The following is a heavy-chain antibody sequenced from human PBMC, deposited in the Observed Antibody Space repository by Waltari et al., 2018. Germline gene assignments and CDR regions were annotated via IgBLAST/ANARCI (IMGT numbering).Heavy chain of an antibody. Sequence: EVQLLESGGGLVKPGGSLRLSCAASEFTFRDSWMHWVRQAPRKGLVWIAFIKTKCSSKIYADSVKGRFTISRYNANNTRYLQMNSLREEDTAIYYCASNGSGSYYNLWGQGTLVTVSS. CDR2: IKTKCSSK. J-gene: IGHJ4*02. CDR3: ASNGSGSYYNL. D-gene: IGHD3-10*01. V-gene: IGHV3-74*01. CDR1: EFTFRDSW.